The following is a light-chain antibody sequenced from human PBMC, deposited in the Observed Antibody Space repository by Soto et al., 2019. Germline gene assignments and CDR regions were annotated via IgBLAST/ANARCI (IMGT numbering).Light chain of an antibody. Sequence: QSVLTQPPSMSGAPGQRVTLSCTGSSSNIGAGYDVHWYQQFPGTAPKLLIYGNNNRPSGVPDRFSGSKSGTSASLAITGLQAEDEADYYCQSYDISGWVFGGGPKLTVL. CDR1: SSNIGAGYD. V-gene: IGLV1-40*01. CDR2: GNN. CDR3: QSYDISGWV. J-gene: IGLJ3*02.